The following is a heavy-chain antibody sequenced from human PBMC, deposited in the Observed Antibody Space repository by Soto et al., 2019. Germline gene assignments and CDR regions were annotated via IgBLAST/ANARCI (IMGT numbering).Heavy chain of an antibody. Sequence: QVQVVESGGGVVQPGRSLRLSCAASGFTFSNYAMHWVLQAPGKGLEWVAVISYDGSNKYYADSVKGRLTIAGANSKITVYLQLNSLRAEDKALYFCARAGFNYYFAYRGLGTLITVSS. J-gene: IGHJ4*02. CDR1: GFTFSNYA. CDR2: ISYDGSNK. V-gene: IGHV3-30-3*01. CDR3: ARAGFNYYFAY.